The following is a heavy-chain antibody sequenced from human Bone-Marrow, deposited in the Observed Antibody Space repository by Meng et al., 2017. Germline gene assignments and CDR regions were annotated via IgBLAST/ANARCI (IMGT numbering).Heavy chain of an antibody. CDR1: GFTFSSYA. CDR3: ARAPIVGATTAGGEYFDI. Sequence: GGSLRLSCAASGFTFSSYAMHWVRQAPGKGLEWVAVISYDGSNKYYADSVKGRFTISRDNSKNTLYLQMNSLRAEDTAVYYCARAPIVGATTAGGEYFDIWGQGKMVTVSS. J-gene: IGHJ3*02. CDR2: ISYDGSNK. V-gene: IGHV3-30*01. D-gene: IGHD1-26*01.